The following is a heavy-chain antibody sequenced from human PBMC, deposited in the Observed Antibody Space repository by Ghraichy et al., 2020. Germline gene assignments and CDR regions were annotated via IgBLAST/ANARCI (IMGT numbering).Heavy chain of an antibody. CDR3: TRPRQPTYYYAMDV. J-gene: IGHJ6*02. D-gene: IGHD1-1*01. CDR1: GFTFSDYW. CDR2: IRQDGNEI. V-gene: IGHV3-7*01. Sequence: GGSPRLSCAASGFTFSDYWMTWVRQAPGKGLEWVANIRQDGNEIYYVDSVKGRFTISRDNAKNSLYLQMHSLRADDTAVYYCTRPRQPTYYYAMDVWGQGTTVTVSS.